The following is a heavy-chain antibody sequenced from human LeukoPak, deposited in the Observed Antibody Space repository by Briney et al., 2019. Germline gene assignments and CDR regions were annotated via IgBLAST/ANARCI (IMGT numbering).Heavy chain of an antibody. V-gene: IGHV1-2*04. Sequence: ASVKVSCKASGGIFSSHAINWVRQAPGQGLEWMGWINPNSGGTNYAQKFQGWVTMTRDTSISTAYMELSRLRSDDTAVYYCARGHVNQNLTYYDFWSGYYTDYYYGMDVWGQGTTVTVSS. CDR2: INPNSGGT. J-gene: IGHJ6*02. D-gene: IGHD3-3*01. CDR1: GGIFSSHA. CDR3: ARGHVNQNLTYYDFWSGYYTDYYYGMDV.